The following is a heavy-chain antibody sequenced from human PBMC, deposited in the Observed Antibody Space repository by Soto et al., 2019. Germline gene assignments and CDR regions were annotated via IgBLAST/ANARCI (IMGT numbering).Heavy chain of an antibody. V-gene: IGHV4-4*02. D-gene: IGHD3-10*01. CDR1: GASIGTNNW. Sequence: LSLTCAVSGASIGTNNWWSWVRQPPGKGLEWIGEVYHSGTTNCNPSLKSRVTISIDKSKNQFSLTLTSMTAADTALYYCVVSGRGDFDYWSQGTLVTVSS. CDR2: VYHSGTT. CDR3: VVSGRGDFDY. J-gene: IGHJ4*02.